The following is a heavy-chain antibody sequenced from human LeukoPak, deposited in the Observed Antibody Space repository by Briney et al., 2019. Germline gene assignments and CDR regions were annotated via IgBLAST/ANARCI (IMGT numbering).Heavy chain of an antibody. J-gene: IGHJ4*02. D-gene: IGHD2-8*01. CDR3: ARDPPYWTEGVCYGGFDY. CDR2: ISGSGNII. Sequence: PGGSLRLSCAASGFTFSAHSMCWVRQGPGKGLELVSYISGSGNIIHYADSVKGRFTNSRDNARNSLDLQMNSLRAEDTAVYYCARDPPYWTEGVCYGGFDYWGQGTLVTVSS. CDR1: GFTFSAHS. V-gene: IGHV3-48*01.